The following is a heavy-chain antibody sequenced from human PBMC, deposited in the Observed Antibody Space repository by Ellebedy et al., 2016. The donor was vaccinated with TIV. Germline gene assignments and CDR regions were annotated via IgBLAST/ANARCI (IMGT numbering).Heavy chain of an antibody. CDR1: GYTFSRYY. CDR3: VITPLGPYGVELFYGVDV. CDR2: IHPTGGST. Sequence: AASVKVSCKASGYTFSRYYLHWVRQAPGQGLEWLGIIHPTGGSTSYAQKFQDRVTMTRDTSTNTAYMDLSRLGSADTAVYYCVITPLGPYGVELFYGVDVWGQGTTFTVSS. J-gene: IGHJ6*02. V-gene: IGHV1-46*01. D-gene: IGHD3-10*01.